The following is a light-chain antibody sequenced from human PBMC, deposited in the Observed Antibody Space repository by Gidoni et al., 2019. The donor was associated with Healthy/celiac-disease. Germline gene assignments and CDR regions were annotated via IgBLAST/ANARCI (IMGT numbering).Light chain of an antibody. CDR3: QVWDSSSEHPV. CDR2: DVS. V-gene: IGLV3-21*02. J-gene: IGLJ3*02. Sequence: SYVLTQPPSVSVAPGQTSRITCGGNNIGIKSVHWYQQKPGQAPVLVVYDVSDRPSGIPDRFSGSNSGNTATLTISRVEAGDEADYYCQVWDSSSEHPVFGGGTKLTVL. CDR1: NIGIKS.